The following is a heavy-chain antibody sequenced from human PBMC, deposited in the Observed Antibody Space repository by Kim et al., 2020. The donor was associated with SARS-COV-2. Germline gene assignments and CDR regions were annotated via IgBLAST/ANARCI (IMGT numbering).Heavy chain of an antibody. CDR2: ITSSSSYI. Sequence: GGSLRLSCAASGFTFSSYSMNWVRQAPGKGLEWVSSITSSSSYIYYADSVKGRFTISRDNAKNSLYLQMNSLRAEDTAVYYCARGDIAAAGVYWGQGTLVTVSS. V-gene: IGHV3-21*01. D-gene: IGHD6-13*01. CDR3: ARGDIAAAGVY. CDR1: GFTFSSYS. J-gene: IGHJ4*02.